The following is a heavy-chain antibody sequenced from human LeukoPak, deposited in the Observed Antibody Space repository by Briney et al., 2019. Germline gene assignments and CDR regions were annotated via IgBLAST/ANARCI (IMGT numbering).Heavy chain of an antibody. D-gene: IGHD3-3*01. CDR1: GFTFSSYE. V-gene: IGHV3-48*03. J-gene: IGHJ4*02. Sequence: GGSLRLSCAASGFTFSSYEMNWVRQAPGKGLERVSYISSSGSTIYYADSVKGRFTISRDNAKNSLYLQMNSLRAEDTAVYYCAKDLGVRFLEWLFGYWGQGTLVTVSS. CDR2: ISSSGSTI. CDR3: AKDLGVRFLEWLFGY.